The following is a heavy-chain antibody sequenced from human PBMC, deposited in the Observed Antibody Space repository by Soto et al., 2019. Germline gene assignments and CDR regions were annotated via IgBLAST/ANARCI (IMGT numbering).Heavy chain of an antibody. D-gene: IGHD2-2*01. CDR3: ARDPEYCSSTNCHTGDY. V-gene: IGHV1-18*01. CDR1: GYTFTTYG. Sequence: ASVKVSCKASGYTFTTYGISWVRQAPGQGLEWMGWISAYNGNTNYAQKLQGRVTMTTDTSTSTAYMELRSLRSDDTAVYYCARDPEYCSSTNCHTGDYWGQGTLVTVSS. J-gene: IGHJ4*02. CDR2: ISAYNGNT.